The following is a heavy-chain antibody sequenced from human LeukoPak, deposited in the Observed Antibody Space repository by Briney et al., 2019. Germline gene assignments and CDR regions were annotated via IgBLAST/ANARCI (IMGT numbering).Heavy chain of an antibody. CDR2: INHSGAT. V-gene: IGHV4-34*01. CDR3: ARARILGYCSGGSCLGYFQH. D-gene: IGHD2-15*01. Sequence: PSETLSLTCAVYGGSFSGNNWNWIRQPPGKGLEWIGEINHSGATKYNPSLKSRLTISVDPSKNQFSLKLKSVTAADTAVYYCARARILGYCSGGSCLGYFQHWGQGTLVTVSS. J-gene: IGHJ1*01. CDR1: GGSFSGNN.